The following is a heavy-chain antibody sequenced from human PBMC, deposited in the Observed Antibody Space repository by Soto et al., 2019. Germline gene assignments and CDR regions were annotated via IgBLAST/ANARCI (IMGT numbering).Heavy chain of an antibody. V-gene: IGHV4-34*01. D-gene: IGHD3-22*01. CDR1: GGSFSGYY. CDR3: ARGQPPYYYGSSGYYY. Sequence: PSETLSLTCAVYGGSFSGYYWSWIRQPPGKGLEWIGEINHSGSTNYNPSLKSRVTISVDTSKNQFSLKLSSVTAADTAVYYCARGQPPYYYGSSGYYYWGQGTLVTVSS. CDR2: INHSGST. J-gene: IGHJ4*02.